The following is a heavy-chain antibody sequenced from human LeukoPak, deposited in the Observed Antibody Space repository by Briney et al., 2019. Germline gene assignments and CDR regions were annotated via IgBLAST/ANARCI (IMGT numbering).Heavy chain of an antibody. V-gene: IGHV4-34*01. CDR3: ASSLVRADMVTGIDY. D-gene: IGHD5-18*01. J-gene: IGHJ4*02. CDR2: INRSGST. Sequence: SETLSLTCAVYGGXFSGYYCIWIRQPPGKGREWLGEINRSGSTTYNPSLKSRVTILLDTSKNQFSLKLSSVTAADTAVYYCASSLVRADMVTGIDYWGQGTLVTVSS. CDR1: GGXFSGYY.